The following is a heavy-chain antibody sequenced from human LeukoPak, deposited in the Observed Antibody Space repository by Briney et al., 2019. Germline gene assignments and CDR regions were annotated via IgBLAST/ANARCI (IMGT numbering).Heavy chain of an antibody. J-gene: IGHJ4*02. CDR1: GGSISSGGYY. D-gene: IGHD2-2*02. CDR3: ARSGRAAIQDFDY. CDR2: IYHSGST. Sequence: SQTLSLTCTVSGGSISSGGYYWSWIRQPPGKGLEWIGYIYHSGSTYYNPSLKSRVTISVDRSKNQFSLKLSSVTAADTAVYYCARSGRAAIQDFDYWGQGTLVTVSS. V-gene: IGHV4-30-2*01.